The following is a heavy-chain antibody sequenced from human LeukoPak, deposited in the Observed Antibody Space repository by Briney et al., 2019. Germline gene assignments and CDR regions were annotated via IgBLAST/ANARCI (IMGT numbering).Heavy chain of an antibody. Sequence: GESLKISCKGSGYSFTSYWIGWVRQVPGKGLEWMGIIYPGDSDTRYSPSFQGQVTISADKSISTAYLQWSSLKASDTAMYYCARLGDSSSWYVSSYYYYGMDVWGQGTTVTVSS. D-gene: IGHD6-13*01. CDR1: GYSFTSYW. CDR3: ARLGDSSSWYVSSYYYYGMDV. J-gene: IGHJ6*02. CDR2: IYPGDSDT. V-gene: IGHV5-51*01.